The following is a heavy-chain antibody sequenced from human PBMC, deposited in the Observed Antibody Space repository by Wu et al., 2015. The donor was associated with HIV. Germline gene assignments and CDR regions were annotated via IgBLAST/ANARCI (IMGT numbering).Heavy chain of an antibody. CDR3: AREXYDDTSHHFLVDYFYAMDV. CDR2: VIPMFGTS. CDR1: GGTFDNYA. Sequence: QVQLEQSGAEVKKPGSSVKISCKTSGGTFDNYAINWVRQAPGQGLEWVGRVIPMFGTSDYARKLQGRVTITADGSTKTVSLELRRLTSHDTALYFCAREXYDDTSHHFLVDYFYAMDVWGQGTVVLVSS. D-gene: IGHD2/OR15-2a*01. V-gene: IGHV1-69*13. J-gene: IGHJ6*02.